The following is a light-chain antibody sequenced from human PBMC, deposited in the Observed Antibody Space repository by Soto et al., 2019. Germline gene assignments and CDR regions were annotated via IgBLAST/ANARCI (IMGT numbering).Light chain of an antibody. CDR2: EVS. CDR1: SSDVGGYNY. Sequence: QSALTQPASVSGSPGQSITISCTGTSSDVGGYNYVSWYQQHPGKAPKLMIYEVSNRPSGVSNRFSGSTSGNTASLTISGLQAEDEADYYCSSYTSSSTLDWVFGGGTKLTVL. V-gene: IGLV2-14*01. J-gene: IGLJ3*02. CDR3: SSYTSSSTLDWV.